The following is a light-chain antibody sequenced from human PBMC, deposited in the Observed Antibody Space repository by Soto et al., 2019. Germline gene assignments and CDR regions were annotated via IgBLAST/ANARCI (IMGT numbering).Light chain of an antibody. J-gene: IGKJ1*01. CDR2: KAS. CDR1: QTISSW. CDR3: QHYNSYSEA. Sequence: DIQRTQSPSTLSGSVGDRVTITCRARQTISSWLAWYQQKPGQAPKLLIYKASTLKSGVPSMFSGSGSGTEFTLTSSSLQPDDFATYYCQHYNSYSEAFGQGTKVELK. V-gene: IGKV1-5*03.